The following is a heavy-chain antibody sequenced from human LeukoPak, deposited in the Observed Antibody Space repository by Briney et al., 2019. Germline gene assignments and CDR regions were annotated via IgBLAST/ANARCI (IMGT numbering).Heavy chain of an antibody. D-gene: IGHD3-22*01. J-gene: IGHJ4*02. CDR3: ARARMYYDSSGDFDY. Sequence: PSETLSLTCTVSGGSISSSSYYWGWIRQPPGKGLEWIGSIYYSGSTYYNPSLKSRVTISVDTSKNQFSLKLSSVTAADTAVYYCARARMYYDSSGDFDYWGQGTLVSVSS. CDR2: IYYSGST. V-gene: IGHV4-39*07. CDR1: GGSISSSSYY.